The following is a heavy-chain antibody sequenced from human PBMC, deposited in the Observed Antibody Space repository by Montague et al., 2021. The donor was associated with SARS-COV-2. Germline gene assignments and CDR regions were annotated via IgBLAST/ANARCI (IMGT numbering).Heavy chain of an antibody. D-gene: IGHD2/OR15-2a*01. V-gene: IGHV4-34*01. CDR3: APTTHLYSDESYDHQYFFDD. CDR1: GGSFSGFY. Sequence: SETLSLTCAVSGGSFSGFYWSWVRQPPGEGLEWIGEINHSGRTNYNPSLSSRVTISVDTSKNQFSLKLDSVTAADTAVYYCAPTTHLYSDESYDHQYFFDDWGQGTLVTVSS. J-gene: IGHJ4*02. CDR2: INHSGRT.